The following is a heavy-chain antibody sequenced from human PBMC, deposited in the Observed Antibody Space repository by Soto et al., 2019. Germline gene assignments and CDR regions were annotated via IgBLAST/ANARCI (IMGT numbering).Heavy chain of an antibody. CDR1: GGSISSSSYY. CDR3: ARSFGVVIMGAFDI. CDR2: IYYSGST. Sequence: SETLSLTCTVSGGSISSSSYYWGWIRQPPGKGLEWIGNIYYSGSTYYNPSLKSRVTISVDTSKNQFSLKLSSVTAADTAVYYCARSFGVVIMGAFDIWGQGTMVTVSS. J-gene: IGHJ3*02. D-gene: IGHD3-3*01. V-gene: IGHV4-39*01.